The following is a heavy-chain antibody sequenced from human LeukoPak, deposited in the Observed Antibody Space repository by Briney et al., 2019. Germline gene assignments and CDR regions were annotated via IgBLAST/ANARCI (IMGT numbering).Heavy chain of an antibody. D-gene: IGHD1-14*01. J-gene: IGHJ4*02. CDR2: LYSDGNT. Sequence: GGSLRLSCAASGFTVITNGMTWVRQAPGKGLEWVSVLYSDGNTKYADSVRGRFTISRDNSKNTLYLEMNSLRPNDTAVYYCARGVEPLAANTLAYWGQGTLVTVSS. CDR1: GFTVITNG. V-gene: IGHV3-53*01. CDR3: ARGVEPLAANTLAY.